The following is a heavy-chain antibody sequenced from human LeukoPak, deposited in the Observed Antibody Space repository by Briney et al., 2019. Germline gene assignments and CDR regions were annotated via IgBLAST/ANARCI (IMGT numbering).Heavy chain of an antibody. CDR3: ARHSSRGQYYAFDF. V-gene: IGHV1-69*02. CDR2: IVPMIGIA. CDR1: GDTLITHF. Sequence: ASVKVSCKASGDTLITHFISWVRQAPGQGLQWMGRIVPMIGIANYAQRFQGRVTITAGKSTNTAYMEMNNLRFEDTAVYYCARHSSRGQYYAFDFWGPGVLVTVSP. J-gene: IGHJ4*02. D-gene: IGHD3-3*01.